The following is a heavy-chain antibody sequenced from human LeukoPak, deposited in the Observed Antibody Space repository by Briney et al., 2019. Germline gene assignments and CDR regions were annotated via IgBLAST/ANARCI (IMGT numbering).Heavy chain of an antibody. CDR3: ARVGRDSNYYYYYMDV. Sequence: SVKVSCKASGGTFSSYAISWVRQAPGQGLEWMGRIIPIFGTANYALKFQGRATITADKSTSTAYMELSSLRSEDTAVYYCARVGRDSNYYYYYMDVWGKGTTVTVSS. D-gene: IGHD4-11*01. CDR2: IIPIFGTA. CDR1: GGTFSSYA. J-gene: IGHJ6*03. V-gene: IGHV1-69*06.